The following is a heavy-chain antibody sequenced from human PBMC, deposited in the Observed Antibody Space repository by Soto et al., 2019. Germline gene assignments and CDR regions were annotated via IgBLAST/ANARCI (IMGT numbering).Heavy chain of an antibody. CDR1: GYTFTSYG. V-gene: IGHV1-18*01. Sequence: GASVKVSCKASGYTFTSYGISWVRQAPGQGLEWMGWISAYNGNTNYAQKLQGRVTMTTDTSTSTAYMELRSLRSDDTAVYYCARITGTTVYYGMDVCGQGTTVPVSS. CDR3: ARITGTTVYYGMDV. CDR2: ISAYNGNT. D-gene: IGHD1-7*01. J-gene: IGHJ6*02.